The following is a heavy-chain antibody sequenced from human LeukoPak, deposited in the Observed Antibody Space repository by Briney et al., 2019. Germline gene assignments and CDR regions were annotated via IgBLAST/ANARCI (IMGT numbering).Heavy chain of an antibody. J-gene: IGHJ4*02. CDR3: AKDMGSVVGATRGVDY. V-gene: IGHV3-9*01. CDR2: ISWNSGSI. Sequence: GGSLRLSCAASGFTFDDYAMHWVRQAPGKGLEWVSGISWNSGSIGYADSVKGRFTISRDNAKNSLYLQMNSLRAEDTALYYCAKDMGSVVGATRGVDYWGQGTLVTVSS. CDR1: GFTFDDYA. D-gene: IGHD1-26*01.